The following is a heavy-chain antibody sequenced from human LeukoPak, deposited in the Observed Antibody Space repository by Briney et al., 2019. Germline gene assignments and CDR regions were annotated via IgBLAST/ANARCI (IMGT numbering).Heavy chain of an antibody. V-gene: IGHV3-33*06. D-gene: IGHD4-11*01. CDR1: GFTFSHYG. Sequence: GGSLRLSCAASGFTFSHYGMHWVRQTPGAGLEWVAVIWSDGSDKYYAKSVKGRFTISRDNSKNSLFLQMNSLRAEDTAVYCCAKDAQRGFDYSNSLQNWGQGTLVTVSS. CDR2: IWSDGSDK. CDR3: AKDAQRGFDYSNSLQN. J-gene: IGHJ1*01.